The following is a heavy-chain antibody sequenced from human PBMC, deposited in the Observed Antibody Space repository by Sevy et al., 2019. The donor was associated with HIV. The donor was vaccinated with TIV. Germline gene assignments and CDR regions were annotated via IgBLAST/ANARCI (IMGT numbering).Heavy chain of an antibody. Sequence: GGSLRLSCAASGFTFSTYNMNWVRQAPGKGLEWVSSISGLSNYIYYADSMKGRFTISRDNAKNTLNLQMNSLRGGDTAVYFRARGPPDGSYDYFDSWGQGILVTVSS. J-gene: IGHJ4*02. CDR2: ISGLSNYI. CDR3: ARGPPDGSYDYFDS. V-gene: IGHV3-21*06. CDR1: GFTFSTYN. D-gene: IGHD3-10*01.